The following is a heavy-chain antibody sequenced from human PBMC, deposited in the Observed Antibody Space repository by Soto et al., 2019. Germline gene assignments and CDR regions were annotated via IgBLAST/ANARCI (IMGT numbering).Heavy chain of an antibody. CDR2: IYPGDSDT. CDR3: ARHRPYYSYGMDV. J-gene: IGHJ6*02. V-gene: IGHV5-51*01. CDR1: VYSFTSYW. Sequence: PGESLKISCKGSVYSFTSYWIGWVRQMPGKGLEWMGMIYPGDSDTRYSPSFQGQVTISADTSISTAYLQWSSLKASDTAMYYCARHRPYYSYGMDVWGQGTTVTVSS.